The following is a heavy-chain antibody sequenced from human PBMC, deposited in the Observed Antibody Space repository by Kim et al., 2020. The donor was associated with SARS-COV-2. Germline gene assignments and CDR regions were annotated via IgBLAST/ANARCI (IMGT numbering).Heavy chain of an antibody. J-gene: IGHJ4*02. Sequence: IYYRGSTYYTPSLKSRVTNSVDKATNQFSLKLSSVTAADTAVYYCANLDYWGQGTLVTVSS. CDR3: ANLDY. CDR2: IYYRGST. V-gene: IGHV4-39*01.